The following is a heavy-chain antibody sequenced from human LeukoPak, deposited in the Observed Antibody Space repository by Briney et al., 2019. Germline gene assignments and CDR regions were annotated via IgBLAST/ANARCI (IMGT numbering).Heavy chain of an antibody. CDR2: IKPDGGEK. D-gene: IGHD2-21*02. J-gene: IGHJ2*01. CDR1: GFTFGSYW. CDR3: ARVFCGGDCYAGHWYFDL. Sequence: GGSLRLSCEASGFTFGSYWTGWVRQAPGRGLEWVANIKPDGGEKYYVDSVKGRFTISRDNAQNSLYLQLNSLRAEDRAMYYCARVFCGGDCYAGHWYFDLWGRGTLVTVSS. V-gene: IGHV3-7*05.